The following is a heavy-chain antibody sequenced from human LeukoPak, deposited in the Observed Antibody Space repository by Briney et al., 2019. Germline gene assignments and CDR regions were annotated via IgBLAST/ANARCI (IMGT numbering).Heavy chain of an antibody. CDR1: GASISSHY. V-gene: IGHV4-59*11. CDR3: SRDGTGFNIPGAY. Sequence: PSETLSLTCSVSGASISSHYWSWIRQPPGKGLEWIGYIHYSGSTNCYPSLKSRVTISLDTSKNQSSLKLTSVPAADTAAFYCSRDGTGFNIPGAYWGQGALVTVSS. CDR2: IHYSGST. J-gene: IGHJ4*02. D-gene: IGHD1-14*01.